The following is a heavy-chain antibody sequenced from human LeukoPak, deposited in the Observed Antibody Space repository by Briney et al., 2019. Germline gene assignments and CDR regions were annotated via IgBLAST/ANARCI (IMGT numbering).Heavy chain of an antibody. Sequence: PGGSLRLSCAASGFTFSSYSMNWVRQPPGKGLEWIGSIYYSGSTYYNPSLKSRVTISVDTSKNQFSLKLSSVTAADTAVYYCARDHGDYEGYFDYWGQGTLVTVSS. CDR2: IYYSGST. CDR1: GFTFSSYS. J-gene: IGHJ4*02. CDR3: ARDHGDYEGYFDY. V-gene: IGHV4-39*07. D-gene: IGHD4-17*01.